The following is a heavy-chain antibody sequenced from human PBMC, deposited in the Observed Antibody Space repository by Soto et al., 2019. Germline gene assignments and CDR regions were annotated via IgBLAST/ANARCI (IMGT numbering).Heavy chain of an antibody. J-gene: IGHJ6*02. V-gene: IGHV6-1*01. Sequence: PSQTLSLTCAISGDSVSSNSAAWNWIRQSPSRGLEWLGRTYYRSKWYNDYAVSVKSRITINPDTSKNQFSLQLNSLTPEDTAVYYCARDMDTAMADSYYYYYGMDVWGQGTTVTVSS. CDR1: GDSVSSNSAA. CDR3: ARDMDTAMADSYYYYYGMDV. CDR2: TYYRSKWYN. D-gene: IGHD5-18*01.